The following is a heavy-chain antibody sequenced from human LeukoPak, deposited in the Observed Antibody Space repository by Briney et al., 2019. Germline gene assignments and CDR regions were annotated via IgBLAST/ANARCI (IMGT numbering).Heavy chain of an antibody. CDR1: GFTFSSFG. CDR2: IRFDGTNK. Sequence: PGGSLRLSCAAFGFTFSSFGMHWVSQPPGKGLEWVAFIRFDGTNKLYEDSVKGRFTISRDNSKNTLYLEMNSLRAEDTAVYYCAKCHYGYVRGAFDYWGQGTLVTVSS. V-gene: IGHV3-30*02. D-gene: IGHD3-16*01. J-gene: IGHJ4*02. CDR3: AKCHYGYVRGAFDY.